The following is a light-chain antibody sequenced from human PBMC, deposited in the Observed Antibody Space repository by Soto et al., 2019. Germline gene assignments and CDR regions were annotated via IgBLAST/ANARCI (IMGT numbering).Light chain of an antibody. J-gene: IGKJ2*01. CDR3: QQRGKWPRT. V-gene: IGKV3-11*01. CDR2: DAS. CDR1: QSVSSY. Sequence: EIVLTQSPATLSLSPGEGATLSCRASQSVSSYLAWYQHKPGQAPRLLIYDASNRATDIPARFSGSGSGTDFTLTISSLESEDFAVYYCQQRGKWPRTFGQGTKLEIK.